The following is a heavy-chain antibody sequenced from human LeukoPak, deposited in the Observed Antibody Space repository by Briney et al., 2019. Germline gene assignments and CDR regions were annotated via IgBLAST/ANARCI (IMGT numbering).Heavy chain of an antibody. CDR1: GFTFSSYL. CDR2: IKQDGSEK. D-gene: IGHD2-2*01. V-gene: IGHV3-7*01. J-gene: IGHJ4*02. Sequence: WGALRLSCAAPGFTFSSYLMSWVRPAPGEGLEWGANIKQDGSEKYYVDSVKGRFTISRDNAKNTLYLQMNNLRAEDTAMYYCARDRYPAAREFDYWGQGTLVTVSS. CDR3: ARDRYPAAREFDY.